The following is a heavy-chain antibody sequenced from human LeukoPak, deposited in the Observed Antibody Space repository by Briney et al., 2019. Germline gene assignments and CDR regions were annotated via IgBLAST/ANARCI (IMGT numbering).Heavy chain of an antibody. CDR1: GFTVSSNF. V-gene: IGHV3-66*01. Sequence: GGSLRLSCAASGFTVSSNFMSWVRQAPGKGLEWVSVIYSGSGDITYYADSVKGRFTISRDNSKNTLYLQMNSLRAEDTAVYYCARVGEGAAKDWGQGTLVTVSS. CDR3: ARVGEGAAKD. CDR2: IYSGSGDIT. D-gene: IGHD1-26*01. J-gene: IGHJ4*02.